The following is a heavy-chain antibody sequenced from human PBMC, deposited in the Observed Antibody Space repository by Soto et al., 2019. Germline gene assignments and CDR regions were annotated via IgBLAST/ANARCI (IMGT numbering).Heavy chain of an antibody. D-gene: IGHD2-8*01. CDR3: AKNGQPPYYYYGLDV. J-gene: IGHJ6*02. V-gene: IGHV1-18*01. CDR1: GYTFTRYG. Sequence: QGHLVQSGAEVKKPGASVKVSCKASGYTFTRYGISWVRRAPGQGLEWMGWISGYNGDTNYAQNLQGRVTMTIDTSTTTAYMELRILTSDDTAVYYCAKNGQPPYYYYGLDVWGQGTTVTVSS. CDR2: ISGYNGDT.